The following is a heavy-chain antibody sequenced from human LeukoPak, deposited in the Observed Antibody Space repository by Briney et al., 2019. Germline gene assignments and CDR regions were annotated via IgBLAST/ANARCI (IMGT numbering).Heavy chain of an antibody. CDR2: ITWDGGST. V-gene: IGHV3-43D*03. D-gene: IGHD6-19*01. Sequence: GGSLRLSCVGSGFTFGEYGMHWVRQVPGQGLEWVSHITWDGGSTYYAGSVKGRFTISRDNSKNTLYLQMNSLRAEDTAVYYCAKEDDIAVAVSDYWGQGTLVTVSS. CDR3: AKEDDIAVAVSDY. CDR1: GFTFGEYG. J-gene: IGHJ4*02.